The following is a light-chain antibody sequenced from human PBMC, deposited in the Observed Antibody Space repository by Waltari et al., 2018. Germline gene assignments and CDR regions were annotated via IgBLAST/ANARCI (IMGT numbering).Light chain of an antibody. CDR3: HSRDASGVGGA. CDR2: DQN. CDR1: SLTSYH. V-gene: IGLV3-19*01. Sequence: TQDPAVSVAVGQTVRITCHGDSLTSYHASWYQQRPGQAPKLLIYDQNNRPPGVPGRFSGSSSDNTASLTITGAQAEDEAYYYCHSRDASGVGGAFGGGTKLTVL. J-gene: IGLJ2*01.